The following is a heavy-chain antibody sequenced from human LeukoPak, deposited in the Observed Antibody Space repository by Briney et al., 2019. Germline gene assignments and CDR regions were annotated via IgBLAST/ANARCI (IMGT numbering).Heavy chain of an antibody. V-gene: IGHV4-59*01. D-gene: IGHD1-26*01. J-gene: IGHJ4*02. CDR2: IYYSGST. CDR1: GGSISSYY. CDR3: ANLVGADYFDY. Sequence: PSETLSLTCTVSGGSISSYYWSWIRQPPGKGLEWIGYIYYSGSTNYNPSLKSRVTISVDTSKNQFSLKLSSVTAAHTAVYYCANLVGADYFDYWGQGTLVTVSS.